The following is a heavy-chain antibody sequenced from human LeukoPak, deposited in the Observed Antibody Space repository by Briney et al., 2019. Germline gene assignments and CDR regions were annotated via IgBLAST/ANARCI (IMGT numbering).Heavy chain of an antibody. CDR1: GFTFSSYW. J-gene: IGHJ4*02. Sequence: GGSLRLSCAAPGFTFSSYWMHWVRQAPGKGLVWVSRIKNDGSGTSYADSVKGRFTISRDNAKNTLYLQMNSLRTEDTAVYYCAKSDYFDYWGQGILVTVSS. CDR2: IKNDGSGT. V-gene: IGHV3-74*01. CDR3: AKSDYFDY.